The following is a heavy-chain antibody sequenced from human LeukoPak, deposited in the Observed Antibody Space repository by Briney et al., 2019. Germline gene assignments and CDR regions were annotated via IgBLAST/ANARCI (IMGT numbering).Heavy chain of an antibody. Sequence: SETLSLTCTVSGGSISSYYWSWIRQPAGKGLEWIGRIYTSGSTNYNPSLKSRVTMSVDTSKNQFSLKLSSVTAADTAVYYCARALPNSYDYVWGSYRSDPNWFDPWGQGTLVKVSS. V-gene: IGHV4-4*07. D-gene: IGHD3-16*02. CDR2: IYTSGST. CDR1: GGSISSYY. J-gene: IGHJ5*02. CDR3: ARALPNSYDYVWGSYRSDPNWFDP.